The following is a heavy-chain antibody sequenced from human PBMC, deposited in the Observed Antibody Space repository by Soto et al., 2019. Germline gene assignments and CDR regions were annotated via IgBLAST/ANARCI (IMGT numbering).Heavy chain of an antibody. J-gene: IGHJ5*02. D-gene: IGHD2-2*01. CDR2: IIPILGIA. CDR1: GGTFSSYT. V-gene: IGHV1-69*02. CDR3: AGDLRYCSSTSCYEGVWFDP. Sequence: QVQLVQSGAEVKKPGSSVKVSCKASGGTFSSYTISWVRQAPGQGLEWMGRIIPILGIANYAQKFQGRVTINADKSTSTAYMELSSLGSEDTAVYYCAGDLRYCSSTSCYEGVWFDPWGQGTLVTVSS.